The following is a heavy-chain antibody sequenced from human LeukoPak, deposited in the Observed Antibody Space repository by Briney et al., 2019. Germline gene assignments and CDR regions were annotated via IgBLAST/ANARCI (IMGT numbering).Heavy chain of an antibody. CDR3: ARGRGSTAGLFDY. D-gene: IGHD5-12*01. J-gene: IGHJ4*02. CDR2: IWYDGSNK. CDR1: GFTFSSYG. V-gene: IGHV3-33*01. Sequence: GGSLRLSCAASGFTFSSYGMHWVRQAPGKGLEWVAVIWYDGSNKYYADSVKGRFTISRDNSKNTLYLQMNSLRAEDTAVYHCARGRGSTAGLFDYWGQGTLITVSS.